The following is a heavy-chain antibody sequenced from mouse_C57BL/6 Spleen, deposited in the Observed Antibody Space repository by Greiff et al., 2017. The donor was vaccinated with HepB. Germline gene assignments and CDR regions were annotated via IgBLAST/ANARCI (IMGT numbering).Heavy chain of an antibody. CDR3: AIYYGSSSPMDY. J-gene: IGHJ4*01. CDR2: INPSTGGT. D-gene: IGHD1-1*01. V-gene: IGHV1-42*01. CDR1: GYSFTGYY. Sequence: VQLQQSGPELVKPGASVKISCKASGYSFTGYYMNWVKQSPEKSLEWIGEINPSTGGTTYNQKFKAKATLTVDKSSSTAYMQLKSLTSEDSAVYYCAIYYGSSSPMDYWGQGTSVTVSS.